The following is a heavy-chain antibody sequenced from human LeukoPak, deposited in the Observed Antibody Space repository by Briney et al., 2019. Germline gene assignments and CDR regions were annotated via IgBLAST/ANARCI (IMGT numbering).Heavy chain of an antibody. V-gene: IGHV5-51*01. D-gene: IGHD6-13*01. J-gene: IGHJ4*02. Sequence: GESLKISCKGSGYIFSTNWIGWVRQLPGKGLEWMGIIYPADSDTRYSPSFQGQVTISADKSFNTAYLQWNRLKASDTAMYYCARPGYSSSLDYWGQGTLVSVSS. CDR3: ARPGYSSSLDY. CDR2: IYPADSDT. CDR1: GYIFSTNW.